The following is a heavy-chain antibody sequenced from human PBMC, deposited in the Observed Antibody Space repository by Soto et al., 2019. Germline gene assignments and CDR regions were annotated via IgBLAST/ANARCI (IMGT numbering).Heavy chain of an antibody. CDR1: GFICSSYD. J-gene: IGHJ3*02. Sequence: GGSLRLSCAVSGFICSSYDMSWVRQAPGKGLAWVSTILVSGSQHYEDSVQGRFTISRDTSKNTVFLYMNSLTDGDTAVYYCAKATATGGGAFEIYGQGTMVTVSS. V-gene: IGHV3-23*01. CDR2: ILVSGSQ. D-gene: IGHD2-8*02. CDR3: AKATATGGGAFEI.